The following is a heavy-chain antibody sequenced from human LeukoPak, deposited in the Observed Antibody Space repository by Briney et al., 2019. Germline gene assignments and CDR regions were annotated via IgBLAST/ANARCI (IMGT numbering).Heavy chain of an antibody. D-gene: IGHD3-16*02. J-gene: IGHJ4*02. V-gene: IGHV3-53*01. CDR2: IYTGGNT. CDR3: ARRVWGSNRYTDC. CDR1: GFTVSTNY. Sequence: AGGSLRLSCGASGFTVSTNYMSWVRQAPGKGLEWVLIIYTGGNTYYADSVKGRFTISRDNSKNTLYLQMNSLRAEDTAVYYCARRVWGSNRYTDCWGQGTLVTVSS.